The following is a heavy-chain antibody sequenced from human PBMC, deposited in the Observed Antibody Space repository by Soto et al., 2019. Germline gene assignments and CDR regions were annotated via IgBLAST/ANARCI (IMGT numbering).Heavy chain of an antibody. CDR2: IYYSGST. J-gene: IGHJ6*02. D-gene: IGHD4-4*01. CDR1: GGSISSYY. CDR3: ARGGVTRYYYYGMDV. Sequence: QVQLQESGPGLVKPSETLSLTCTVSGGSISSYYWSWIRQPPGKGLEWIGYIYYSGSTNYNPSLKSRVTISVDTSKNQSSLKLSSVTAADTAVYYCARGGVTRYYYYGMDVWGQGTTVTVSS. V-gene: IGHV4-59*01.